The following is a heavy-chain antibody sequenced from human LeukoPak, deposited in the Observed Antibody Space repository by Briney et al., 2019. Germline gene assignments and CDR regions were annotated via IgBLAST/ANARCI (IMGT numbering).Heavy chain of an antibody. J-gene: IGHJ4*02. Sequence: GASVKVSCKASGYTFTGYYMHWVRQAPGQGLEWMGRINPNSGGTNYAQKFQGRVTMTRDTSISTAYMELSRLRSDDTAVYYCARVAAAGILNDYWGQGTLVTVSS. CDR1: GYTFTGYY. D-gene: IGHD6-13*01. CDR2: INPNSGGT. V-gene: IGHV1-2*06. CDR3: ARVAAAGILNDY.